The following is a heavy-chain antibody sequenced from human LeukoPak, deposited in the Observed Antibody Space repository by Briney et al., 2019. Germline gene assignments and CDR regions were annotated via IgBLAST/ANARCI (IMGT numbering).Heavy chain of an antibody. V-gene: IGHV3-30*18. D-gene: IGHD2-15*01. J-gene: IGHJ4*02. CDR3: AKLGMRYCSGGSCHQGDY. Sequence: PGRSLRLSCAASGFTFSSYGMHWVRQAPGKGLEWVAVISYDGSNKYYADSVKGRFTISRDNSKNTLYLQMNSLRAEDTAVYYCAKLGMRYCSGGSCHQGDYWGQGTLVTVSS. CDR1: GFTFSSYG. CDR2: ISYDGSNK.